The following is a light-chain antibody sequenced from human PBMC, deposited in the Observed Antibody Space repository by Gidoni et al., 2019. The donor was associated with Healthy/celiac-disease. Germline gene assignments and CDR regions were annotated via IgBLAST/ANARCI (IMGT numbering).Light chain of an antibody. Sequence: AIRMTQSPSSFSASTGDRVTITCRASQGISSYLAWYQQKPGKAPKLLIYAASTLQSGVPSRFSGSGSGTDFTLTISCLQSEDFATYYCQHYYSYSFTFXPXTKVDIK. V-gene: IGKV1-8*01. CDR1: QGISSY. J-gene: IGKJ3*01. CDR3: QHYYSYSFT. CDR2: AAS.